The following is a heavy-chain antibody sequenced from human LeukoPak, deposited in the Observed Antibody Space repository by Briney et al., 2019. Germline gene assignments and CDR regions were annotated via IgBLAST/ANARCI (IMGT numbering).Heavy chain of an antibody. CDR2: IIPIFGTA. CDR1: GGTFSSYA. J-gene: IGHJ5*02. Sequence: GSSVKVSCEASGGTFSSYAISWVRQAPGQGLEWMGGIIPIFGTANYAQKFQGRVTITTDESTSTAYMELSSLRSEDTAVYYCARDSSGFFWFDPWGQGTLVTVSS. CDR3: ARDSSGFFWFDP. D-gene: IGHD3-22*01. V-gene: IGHV1-69*05.